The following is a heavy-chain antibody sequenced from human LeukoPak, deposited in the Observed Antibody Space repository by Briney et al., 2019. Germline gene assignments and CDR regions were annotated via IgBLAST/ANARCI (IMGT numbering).Heavy chain of an antibody. CDR3: DCGGCCS. Sequence: QPGVPVRLSCAASGSTFSSHWMMGVREAPGKGLKWVANINQHGSERYFAASVKGRFTISRENAQTLLYLQINSLRAEDTAVYYCDCGGCCSWGQGTLVTVSS. CDR1: GSTFSSHW. V-gene: IGHV3-7*01. D-gene: IGHD2-15*01. CDR2: INQHGSER. J-gene: IGHJ5*02.